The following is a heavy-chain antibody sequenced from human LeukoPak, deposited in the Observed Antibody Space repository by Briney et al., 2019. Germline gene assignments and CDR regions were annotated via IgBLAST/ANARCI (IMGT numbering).Heavy chain of an antibody. CDR2: INPNSGGT. CDR3: ARDPTYRDTPLTGSIDY. CDR1: GGTFSSYA. Sequence: ASVKVSCKASGGTFSSYAISWARQAPGQGLEWMGWINPNSGGTNYAQKFQGRVTMTRDTSISTAYMDLSSLRSDDTAVYYCARDPTYRDTPLTGSIDYWGQGTLVTVSS. J-gene: IGHJ4*02. D-gene: IGHD1-1*01. V-gene: IGHV1-2*02.